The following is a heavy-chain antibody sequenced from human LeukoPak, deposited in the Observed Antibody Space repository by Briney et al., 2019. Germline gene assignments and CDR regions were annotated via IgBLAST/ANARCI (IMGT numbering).Heavy chain of an antibody. CDR1: GFTFSSYA. Sequence: GGSLRLSCAASGFTFSSYAMSWVRQAPGKGLEWVSAIGGSGGSTYYADSVKGRFTISRDNSKNTLYLQMNSLRAEDTAVYYCAKDWESIAVAGEARFDYWGQGTLVTVSS. D-gene: IGHD6-19*01. CDR3: AKDWESIAVAGEARFDY. V-gene: IGHV3-23*01. CDR2: IGGSGGST. J-gene: IGHJ4*02.